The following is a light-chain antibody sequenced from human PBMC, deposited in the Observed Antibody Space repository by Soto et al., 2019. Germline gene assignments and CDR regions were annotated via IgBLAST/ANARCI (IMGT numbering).Light chain of an antibody. CDR3: QQYNNWPPCT. V-gene: IGKV3-15*01. CDR1: QSVSSN. Sequence: EIVMTQSPATLSVSPGERATLSCRASQSVSSNLAWYQQKPGQAPRLLIYGASTRATGIPARFSGSGSGTEFTLTISSLQSEDFAVYYCQQYNNWPPCTFGQGTKLDIK. J-gene: IGKJ2*02. CDR2: GAS.